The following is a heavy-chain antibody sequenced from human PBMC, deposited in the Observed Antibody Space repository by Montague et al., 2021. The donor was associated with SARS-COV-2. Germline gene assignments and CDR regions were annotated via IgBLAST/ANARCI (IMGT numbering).Heavy chain of an antibody. V-gene: IGHV2-5*01. CDR3: AHRIQNLNGFQT. J-gene: IGHJ1*01. CDR2: IYWNDDK. CDR1: GFSLSTSAVG. Sequence: PALVKPTQTLTLTCSFSGFSLSTSAVGVSWIRQPPGKALEWLAVIYWNDDKYYDPSLNSRLTITKDTPKNQVVLTMTNMDPVDTATYYCAHRIQNLNGFQTWGQGTLVTVSS. D-gene: IGHD2-8*01.